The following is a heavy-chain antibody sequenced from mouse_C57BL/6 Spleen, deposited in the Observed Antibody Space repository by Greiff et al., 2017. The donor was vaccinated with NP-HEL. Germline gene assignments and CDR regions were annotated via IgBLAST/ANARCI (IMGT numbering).Heavy chain of an antibody. V-gene: IGHV1-18*01. CDR2: INPNNGGT. J-gene: IGHJ3*01. CDR3: ARWGDYDGTWFAY. Sequence: EVQLQQSGPELVKPGASVKIPCKASGYTFTDYNMDWVKQSHGKSLEWIGDINPNNGGTIYNQKFKGKATLPVDKSSSTAYMELRSLTSEDTAVYYCARWGDYDGTWFAYWGQGTLVTVSA. CDR1: GYTFTDYN. D-gene: IGHD2-4*01.